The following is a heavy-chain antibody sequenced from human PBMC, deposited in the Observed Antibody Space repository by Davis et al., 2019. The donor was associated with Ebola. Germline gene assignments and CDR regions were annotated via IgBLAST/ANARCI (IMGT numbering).Heavy chain of an antibody. J-gene: IGHJ2*01. CDR3: ARHVVAVRAIFVTIIGYFDL. Sequence: SETLSLTCTVSGDSISSSSYYWGWIRQPPGKGLEWIGTIYYSGNTFYNASLKSRVTVSVETSKNQFSLKLNSVTAADTAVYYCARHVVAVRAIFVTIIGYFDLWGRGALVTVSS. D-gene: IGHD2-15*01. CDR1: GDSISSSSYY. CDR2: IYYSGNT. V-gene: IGHV4-39*01.